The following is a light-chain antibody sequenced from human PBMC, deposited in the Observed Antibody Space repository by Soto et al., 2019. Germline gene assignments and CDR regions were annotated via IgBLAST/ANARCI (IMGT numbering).Light chain of an antibody. V-gene: IGKV1-12*01. CDR3: QQLNSYPQT. CDR1: QDLDRW. CDR2: DVS. J-gene: IGKJ5*01. Sequence: DIQMTQSPSSLSASVGDIVTITCRASQDLDRWVAWYQQKPGKAPKLLIYDVSSLESGVPSRFSGSGSGPDFTLTISSLQPEDSATYFCQQLNSYPQTFGQGTRLEIK.